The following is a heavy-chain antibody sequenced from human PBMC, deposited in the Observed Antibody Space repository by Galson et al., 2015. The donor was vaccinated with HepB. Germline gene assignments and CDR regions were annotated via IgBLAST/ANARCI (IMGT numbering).Heavy chain of an antibody. Sequence: SLRLSCAASGFTFSGYAMSWVRQAPGKGLEWVSAISGSGGSTYYADSVKGRFTISRDNSKNTLFLQMNSLRAEDTAVYYCARGPTSITTLGRIDFWGQGTLVTVSS. CDR3: ARGPTSITTLGRIDF. CDR1: GFTFSGYA. J-gene: IGHJ4*02. CDR2: ISGSGGST. D-gene: IGHD3-3*01. V-gene: IGHV3-23*01.